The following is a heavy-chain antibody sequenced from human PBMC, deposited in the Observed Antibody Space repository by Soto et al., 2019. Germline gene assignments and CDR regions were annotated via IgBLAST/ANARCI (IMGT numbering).Heavy chain of an antibody. CDR3: ALGYCSGGSCYPYWYFDL. Sequence: QVQLVQSGAEVKKPGSSVKVSCKASRGTFSSYTISWVRQAPGQGLEWMGRIIPILGIANYAQKFQGRVTITADKSTSTAYMELSSLRSEDTAVYYCALGYCSGGSCYPYWYFDLWGRGTLVTVSS. D-gene: IGHD2-15*01. CDR2: IIPILGIA. V-gene: IGHV1-69*02. J-gene: IGHJ2*01. CDR1: RGTFSSYT.